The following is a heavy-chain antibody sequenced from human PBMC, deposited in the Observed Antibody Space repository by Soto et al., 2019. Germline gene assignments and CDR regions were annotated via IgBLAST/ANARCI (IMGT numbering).Heavy chain of an antibody. V-gene: IGHV4-34*01. CDR3: ARDKITGLCAY. CDR1: GGSFSGYY. Sequence: SETLSLTCAVYGGSFSGYYWTWIRQPPGTGLEWIGEINHSGSTNYNPSLKSRVTISVDTSKNQFSLKLTSVTAADTAVYYCARDKITGLCAYWGQVTLVTVS. CDR2: INHSGST. D-gene: IGHD2-8*02. J-gene: IGHJ4*02.